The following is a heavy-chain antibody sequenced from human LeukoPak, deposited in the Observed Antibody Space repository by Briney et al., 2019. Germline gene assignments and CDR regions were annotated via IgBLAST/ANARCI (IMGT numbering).Heavy chain of an antibody. CDR2: INPNSGST. CDR3: ARDLSQWELPYYFDY. CDR1: GYTFTGYY. Sequence: GASVKVSCKASGYTFTGYYMHWVRQAPGQGLEWMGWINPNSGSTNYAQKFQGRVTMTRDTSISTAYMELSRLRSDDTAVYYCARDLSQWELPYYFDYWGQGTLVTVSS. V-gene: IGHV1-2*02. D-gene: IGHD1-26*01. J-gene: IGHJ4*02.